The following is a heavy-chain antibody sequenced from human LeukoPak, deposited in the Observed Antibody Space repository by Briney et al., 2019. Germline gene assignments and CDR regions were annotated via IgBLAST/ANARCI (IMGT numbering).Heavy chain of an antibody. CDR3: ARDHAMAVAGLIDY. D-gene: IGHD6-19*01. Sequence: PGGSLSLSCAASGFTFSRYWMTWVRQAPGKGLECLANIKEDGSDKYYVDSVEGRFTISRDNAKNSLYLQMNSLRAEDTAGYYCARDHAMAVAGLIDYWGQGTLVTVSS. J-gene: IGHJ4*02. V-gene: IGHV3-7*01. CDR1: GFTFSRYW. CDR2: IKEDGSDK.